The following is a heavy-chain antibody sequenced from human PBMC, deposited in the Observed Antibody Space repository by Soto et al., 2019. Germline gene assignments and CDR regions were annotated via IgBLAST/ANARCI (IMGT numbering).Heavy chain of an antibody. CDR2: ISSNGGST. D-gene: IGHD3-22*01. J-gene: IGHJ4*02. CDR3: VKDRYYYDTSGPKMVFDY. V-gene: IGHV3-64D*08. Sequence: GGSLRLSCSASGFTFSSYVMHRVRQAPGKGLEYVSAISSNGGSTHYADFVKGRFTISGDNSKNTLYLQMSSLRAEDTAVYYCVKDRYYYDTSGPKMVFDYWGQGTLVTVSS. CDR1: GFTFSSYV.